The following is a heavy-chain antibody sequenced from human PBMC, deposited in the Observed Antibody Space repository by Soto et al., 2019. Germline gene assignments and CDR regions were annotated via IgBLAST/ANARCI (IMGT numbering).Heavy chain of an antibody. J-gene: IGHJ4*02. Sequence: ASVKVSCKASGDTFSFYTINWVRQAPGLGLEWVGRINPIVSMSNYAQKFQGRVSMTADKSTSTAYMELRSLRSDDTAMYFCAAIYGSRYRAFDYWGQGALVTVSS. V-gene: IGHV1-69*02. CDR1: GDTFSFYT. D-gene: IGHD3-10*01. CDR3: AAIYGSRYRAFDY. CDR2: INPIVSMS.